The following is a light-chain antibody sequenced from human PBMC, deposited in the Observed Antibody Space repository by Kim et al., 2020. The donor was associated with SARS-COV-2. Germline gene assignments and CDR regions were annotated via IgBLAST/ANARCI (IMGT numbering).Light chain of an antibody. CDR3: QQYESYPRT. J-gene: IGKJ1*01. V-gene: IGKV1-16*01. CDR1: QAIKNS. Sequence: DIRMTQSPSSLSASVGDTVTITCRASQAIKNSLDWFQQKPGTAPKSLIYAACSLQSGVPSRFSGSGSGTDFTLTITSLQPEDFATYYCQQYESYPRTFGQGTKVDIK. CDR2: AAC.